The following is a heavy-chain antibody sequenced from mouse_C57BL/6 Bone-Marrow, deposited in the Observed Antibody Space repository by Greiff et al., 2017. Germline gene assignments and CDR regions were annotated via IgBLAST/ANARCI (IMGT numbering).Heavy chain of an antibody. Sequence: VQLQQPGAELVKPGASVKLSCKASGYAFTSYWMHWVKQRPGRGLEWIGRIDPNSGGTKYNEKFKSKATLTVDKPSSTAYMQLSSLTSEDSAVYYCARQLGLRPYYAMDYWGKGTSVTVSS. CDR3: ARQLGLRPYYAMDY. CDR2: IDPNSGGT. D-gene: IGHD2-4*01. V-gene: IGHV1-72*01. J-gene: IGHJ4*01. CDR1: GYAFTSYW.